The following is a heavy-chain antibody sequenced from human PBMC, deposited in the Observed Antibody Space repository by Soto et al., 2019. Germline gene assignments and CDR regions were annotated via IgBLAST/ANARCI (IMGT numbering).Heavy chain of an antibody. CDR1: GYTFRGYG. CDR2: ISGYNGYT. Sequence: ASVKVSCQASGYTFRGYGISWVRQAPGQGPEWMGWISGYNGYTHYPQKFQGKVTMTTDTSTSTAYMELRSLRSDDTAVYYCAKADSNYAGRFSYYYMDVWGNGTLVTVSS. CDR3: AKADSNYAGRFSYYYMDV. V-gene: IGHV1-18*01. D-gene: IGHD4-4*01. J-gene: IGHJ6*03.